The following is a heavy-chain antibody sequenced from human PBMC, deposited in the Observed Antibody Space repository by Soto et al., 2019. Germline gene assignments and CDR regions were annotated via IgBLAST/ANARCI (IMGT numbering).Heavy chain of an antibody. J-gene: IGHJ4*02. CDR3: ARVESSSWYRRDKIDY. CDR2: INHSGST. Sequence: QVQLQQWGAGLLKPSEILSLTYAVYGGSISGYYWSWIRQPPGKGLDWIGEINHSGSTNYNPSLKSRVTISVDTSKNQFSLMLSFVTAADTAVYYCARVESSSWYRRDKIDYWGQGTLVTVSS. CDR1: GGSISGYY. D-gene: IGHD6-13*01. V-gene: IGHV4-34*01.